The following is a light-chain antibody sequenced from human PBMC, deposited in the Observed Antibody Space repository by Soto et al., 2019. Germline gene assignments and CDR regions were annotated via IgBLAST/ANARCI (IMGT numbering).Light chain of an antibody. Sequence: EIVMTQSPATLSVSPGERATLSCRASQSVSSNLAWYQQKPGQAPRLLIYGASTRATAIPARVSGSESGTEFTLNLSSLQAEDFEIYFCQQYNNWPPDRTFGQGTKVEIK. J-gene: IGKJ1*01. CDR1: QSVSSN. CDR3: QQYNNWPPDRT. V-gene: IGKV3-15*01. CDR2: GAS.